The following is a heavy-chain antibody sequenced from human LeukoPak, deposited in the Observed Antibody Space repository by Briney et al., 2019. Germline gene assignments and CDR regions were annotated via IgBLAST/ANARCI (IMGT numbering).Heavy chain of an antibody. CDR3: ARDRGSYYGRDYFDY. Sequence: SETLSLTCTVSGGSISSYYWSWIRQPPGKGLEWIGYIYYSGSTNYNPSLKSRVTMSVDTSKNQFSLKLSSVTAADTAVYYCARDRGSYYGRDYFDYWGQGTLVTVSS. D-gene: IGHD1-26*01. J-gene: IGHJ4*02. V-gene: IGHV4-59*12. CDR1: GGSISSYY. CDR2: IYYSGST.